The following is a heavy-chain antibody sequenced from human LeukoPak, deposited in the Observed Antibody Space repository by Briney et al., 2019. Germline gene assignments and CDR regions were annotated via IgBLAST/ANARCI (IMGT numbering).Heavy chain of an antibody. CDR1: GYTLTELS. D-gene: IGHD1-26*01. V-gene: IGHV1-24*01. Sequence: ASVKVSCKVSGYTLTELSMHWVRQAPGKGLEWRGGFDPGDGETIYAQKFQGRVTMTEDTSTDTAYMELSSLRSEDTAVYYCATVGAAPSMGEVDYWGQGTLVTVSS. CDR3: ATVGAAPSMGEVDY. J-gene: IGHJ4*02. CDR2: FDPGDGET.